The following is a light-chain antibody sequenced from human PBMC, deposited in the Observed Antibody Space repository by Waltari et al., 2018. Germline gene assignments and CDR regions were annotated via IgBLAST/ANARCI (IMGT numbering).Light chain of an antibody. CDR3: AAWDDSLSAWV. Sequence: QSVLPQPPSASGTPGQRVTISCSGSSSNIGSNYVYWYQQLPRTAPTLLIYRSNQRPSGVPDRLSGSKSGTSASLAISGLRSEDEADYYCAAWDDSLSAWVFGGGTKLTVL. CDR1: SSNIGSNY. CDR2: RSN. J-gene: IGLJ3*02. V-gene: IGLV1-47*01.